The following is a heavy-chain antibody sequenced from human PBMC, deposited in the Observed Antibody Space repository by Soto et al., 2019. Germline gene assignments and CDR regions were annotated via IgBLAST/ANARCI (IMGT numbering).Heavy chain of an antibody. CDR1: VCSISSYY. V-gene: IGHV4-59*01. Sequence: SGTLARTCILSVCSISSYYCDLILQTPGNGLEWIGYIYYTGTTNYNPSLRSRVTILVDTSKNQFSLKLRSVTAADTAVYYCARDLLEKKIIGWLDQCGKGPMVTVS. CDR3: ARDLLEKKIIGWLDQ. CDR2: IYYTGTT. J-gene: IGHJ5*02. D-gene: IGHD3-3*01.